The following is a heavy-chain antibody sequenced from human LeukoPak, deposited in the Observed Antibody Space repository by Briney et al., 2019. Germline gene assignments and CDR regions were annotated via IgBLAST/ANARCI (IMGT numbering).Heavy chain of an antibody. CDR1: GGSISSGDYY. CDR2: IYYSGST. Sequence: SQTLSLTCTVSGGSISSGDYYWSWIRQPPGKGLEWIGYIYYSGSTYYNPSLKSRVTISVDTSKNQFSLKLSSATAADTAVYYCARVPVLEWLLGSYWYFDLWGRGTLVTVSS. CDR3: ARVPVLEWLLGSYWYFDL. J-gene: IGHJ2*01. D-gene: IGHD3-3*01. V-gene: IGHV4-30-4*08.